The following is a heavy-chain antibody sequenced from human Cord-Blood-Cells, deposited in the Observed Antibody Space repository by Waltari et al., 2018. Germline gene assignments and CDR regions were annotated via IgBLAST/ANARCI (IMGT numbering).Heavy chain of an antibody. V-gene: IGHV3-73*02. CDR2: IRSKANSYAT. CDR1: GFTFSGSA. D-gene: IGHD6-19*01. J-gene: IGHJ4*02. Sequence: EVQLVESGGGLVQPGGSLKLSCAPSGFTFSGSAMQWVRQASGKGLEWVGRIRSKANSYATAYAASVKGRFTISRDDSKNTAYLQMNSLKTEDTAVYYCTRHTVAGDYWGQGTLVTVSS. CDR3: TRHTVAGDY.